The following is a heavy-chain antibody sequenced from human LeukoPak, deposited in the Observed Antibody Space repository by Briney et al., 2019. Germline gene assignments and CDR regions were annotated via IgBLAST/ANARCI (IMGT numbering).Heavy chain of an antibody. D-gene: IGHD5-18*01. J-gene: IGHJ6*02. Sequence: GGSLRLSCAASGFTFSSYAMSWVRQTPGKGLEWVSYISSSGSTIYYADSVKGRFTISRDNAKNSLYLQMNSLRAEDTAVYYCARRIQLGYYYYYGMDVWGQGTTVTVSS. CDR3: ARRIQLGYYYYYGMDV. CDR2: ISSSGSTI. V-gene: IGHV3-48*04. CDR1: GFTFSSYA.